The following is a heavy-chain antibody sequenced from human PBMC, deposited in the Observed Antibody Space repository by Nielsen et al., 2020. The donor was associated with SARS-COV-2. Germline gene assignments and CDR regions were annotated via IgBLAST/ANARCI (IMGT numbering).Heavy chain of an antibody. J-gene: IGHJ3*02. CDR3: ASHSGSYYLYENDAFDI. Sequence: SSVKVSCKASGGTFSSYAISWVRQAPGQGLEWMGGIIPIFGTANYAQKFQGRVTITADESTSTAYMELSSLRSEDTAVYYCASHSGSYYLYENDAFDIWGQGTMVTVSS. CDR1: GGTFSSYA. V-gene: IGHV1-69*13. CDR2: IIPIFGTA. D-gene: IGHD1-26*01.